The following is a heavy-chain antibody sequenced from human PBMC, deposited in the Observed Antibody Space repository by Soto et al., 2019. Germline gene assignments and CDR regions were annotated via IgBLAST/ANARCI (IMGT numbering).Heavy chain of an antibody. CDR1: GGSISSGGYY. D-gene: IGHD5-12*01. CDR2: IYYSGST. J-gene: IGHJ4*02. CDR3: AAFRDGYNPLLWD. V-gene: IGHV4-31*03. Sequence: QVQLQESGPGLVKPSQTLSLTCTVSGGSISSGGYYWNWIRQHPGKGLEWIGYIYYSGSTYYNPSLKSRVIISVDTSKNQFSLRLSSVTAADTAVYYCAAFRDGYNPLLWDWGQGTLVTVSS.